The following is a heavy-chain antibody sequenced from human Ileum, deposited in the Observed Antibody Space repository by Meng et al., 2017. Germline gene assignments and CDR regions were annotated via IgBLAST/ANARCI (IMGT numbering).Heavy chain of an antibody. CDR2: IYYSGST. J-gene: IGHJ5*02. V-gene: IGHV4-39*01. CDR3: AQPRITMTLGGFRTGWFDP. Sequence: QLQLQESGPGLVKPSETLSLTCTVSGGSISSSSYYGGWIRQPPGKGLEWIGSIYYSGSTYYNPSLKSRVTISVDTSKNQFSLKLSSVTAADTAVYYCAQPRITMTLGGFRTGWFDPWGQGTLVTVSS. D-gene: IGHD3-22*01. CDR1: GGSISSSSYY.